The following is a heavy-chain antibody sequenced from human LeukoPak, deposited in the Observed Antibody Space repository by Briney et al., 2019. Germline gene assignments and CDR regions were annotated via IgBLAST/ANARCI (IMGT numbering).Heavy chain of an antibody. CDR1: GFTFDTYS. J-gene: IGHJ4*02. V-gene: IGHV3-48*01. CDR3: ARTSTYGDYDY. CDR2: ISGDTSTK. D-gene: IGHD4-17*01. Sequence: SGGSLRLSCAASGFTFDTYSMNWVRQAPGKRLEWVSYISGDTSTKYYADSVKGRFTISRDVAKSSLYLQMNSLRAEDTAIYYCARTSTYGDYDYWGQETLVTVSS.